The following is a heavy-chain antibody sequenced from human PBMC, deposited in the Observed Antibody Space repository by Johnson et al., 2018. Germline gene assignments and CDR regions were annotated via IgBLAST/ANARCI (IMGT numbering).Heavy chain of an antibody. Sequence: QVQLVQSGGGVVQPGRSLRLSCAASGFTFSSYAMHWVRQAPGKGLEWVAVISYDGSNNYYADAVKGRFTISRDNAKNTLYLQMNSLRVEDTAVYYCRRDVEMATIGDAFDIWGQGTMVTVSS. CDR1: GFTFSSYA. CDR3: RRDVEMATIGDAFDI. CDR2: ISYDGSNN. V-gene: IGHV3-30-3*01. D-gene: IGHD5-24*01. J-gene: IGHJ3*02.